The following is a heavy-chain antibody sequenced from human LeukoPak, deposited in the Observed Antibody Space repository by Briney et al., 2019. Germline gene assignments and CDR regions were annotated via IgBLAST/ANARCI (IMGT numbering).Heavy chain of an antibody. CDR1: GYTFTGYY. V-gene: IGHV1-2*02. CDR2: INPNSGGT. CDR3: ARDGADYSSGWYIGAFDI. D-gene: IGHD6-19*01. Sequence: GASVEVSCKASGYTFTGYYMHWVRQAPGQGLEWMGWINPNSGGTNYAQKFQGRVTMTRDTSISTAYMELSRLRSDDTAVYYCARDGADYSSGWYIGAFDIWGQGTMVSVSS. J-gene: IGHJ3*02.